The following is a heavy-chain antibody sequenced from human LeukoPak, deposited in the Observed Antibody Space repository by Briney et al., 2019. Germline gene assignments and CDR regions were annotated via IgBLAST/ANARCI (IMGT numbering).Heavy chain of an antibody. D-gene: IGHD3-10*01. CDR1: GFTFSTYW. Sequence: PGGSLRLSCVASGFTFSTYWMHWVRHAPGKGLVWVSRINSDGSSTFYADSVKGRFTISRDNAKNTLDLQVNSLRAEDTAVYYCVRDYYGSGSSDWGQGTLVTVSS. CDR2: INSDGSST. V-gene: IGHV3-74*01. J-gene: IGHJ4*02. CDR3: VRDYYGSGSSD.